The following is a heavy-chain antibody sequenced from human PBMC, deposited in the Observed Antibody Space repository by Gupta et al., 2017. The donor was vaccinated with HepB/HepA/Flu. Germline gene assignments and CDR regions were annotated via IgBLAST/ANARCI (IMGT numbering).Heavy chain of an antibody. Sequence: EVQLVQSGGGLVQPGGSLRLSCAASGFTFSSYWMTWVRQAPGKGLEWLANIKEDGSEKYHVDSVKGLFTISRDNAKNSLYLHMSALRAEDTAVYYCARDRWQWLMDYWGQGTLVTVSS. V-gene: IGHV3-7*01. J-gene: IGHJ4*02. CDR1: GFTFSSYW. CDR3: ARDRWQWLMDY. CDR2: IKEDGSEK. D-gene: IGHD6-19*01.